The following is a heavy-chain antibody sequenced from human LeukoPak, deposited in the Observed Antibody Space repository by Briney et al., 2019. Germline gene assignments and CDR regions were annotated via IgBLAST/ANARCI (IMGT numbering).Heavy chain of an antibody. D-gene: IGHD1-26*01. V-gene: IGHV3-23*01. Sequence: GGSLRLSCAASGFTFSSYAMSWVRQAPGKGLEWVSAISGSGGSTYYADSVKGRFTISRDNSKNTLYLQMNSLRAEDTAVYYCAIGRVGADAFDIWGQGTMVTVSS. J-gene: IGHJ3*02. CDR1: GFTFSSYA. CDR2: ISGSGGST. CDR3: AIGRVGADAFDI.